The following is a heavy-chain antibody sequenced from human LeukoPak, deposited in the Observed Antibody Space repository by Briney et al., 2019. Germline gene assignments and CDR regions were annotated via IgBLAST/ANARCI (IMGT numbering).Heavy chain of an antibody. CDR1: GFTFSNAW. V-gene: IGHV3-15*01. J-gene: IGHJ1*01. Sequence: GGSLRLSCAASGFTFSNAWMSWVRQAPGKGLEWVGRIKSKADGGTTDYAAPVKGRFTISRDDSKNTLYLQMNSLKTEDTAVYYCTTHQARGFFQHWGQGTLVTVSS. CDR3: TTHQARGFFQH. D-gene: IGHD6-6*01. CDR2: IKSKADGGTT.